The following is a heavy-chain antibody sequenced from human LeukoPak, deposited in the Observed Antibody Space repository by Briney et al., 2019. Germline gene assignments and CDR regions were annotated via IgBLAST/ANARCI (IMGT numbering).Heavy chain of an antibody. Sequence: SLRLSGAASGFTFDDYAMHWVRQAPGKGLEWVSGISWNSGSIGYADSVKGRFTISRDNAKNSLYLQMNSLRAEDTALYYCAKSHWSTVKHAYFDYWGQGTLVTVSS. V-gene: IGHV3-9*01. D-gene: IGHD4-17*01. CDR3: AKSHWSTVKHAYFDY. CDR1: GFTFDDYA. J-gene: IGHJ4*02. CDR2: ISWNSGSI.